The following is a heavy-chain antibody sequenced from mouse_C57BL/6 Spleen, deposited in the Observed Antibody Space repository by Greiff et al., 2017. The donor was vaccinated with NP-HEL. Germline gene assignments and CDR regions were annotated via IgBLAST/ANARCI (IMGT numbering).Heavy chain of an antibody. V-gene: IGHV1-82*01. J-gene: IGHJ3*01. CDR1: GYAFSSSW. CDR3: AREIPSGFAY. D-gene: IGHD3-1*01. CDR2: IYPGDGDT. Sequence: VQLQQSGPELVKPGASVKISCKASGYAFSSSWMNWVKQRPGKGLEWIGRIYPGDGDTNYNGKFKGKATLTADKSSSTAYMQLSSLTSEDSAVYFWAREIPSGFAYWGQGTLVTVSA.